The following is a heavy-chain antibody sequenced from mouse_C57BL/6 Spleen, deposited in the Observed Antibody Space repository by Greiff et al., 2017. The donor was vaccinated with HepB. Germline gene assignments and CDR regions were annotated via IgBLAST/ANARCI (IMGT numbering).Heavy chain of an antibody. CDR3: ARTPYYGSSLWYFDV. CDR1: GYTFTDYN. CDR2: INPNNGGT. Sequence: EVQLQESGPELVKPGASVKIPCKASGYTFTDYNMDWVKQSHGKSLEWIGDINPNNGGTIYNQKFKGKATLTVDKSSSTAYMELRSLTSEDTAVYYCARTPYYGSSLWYFDVWGTGTTVTVSS. J-gene: IGHJ1*03. D-gene: IGHD1-1*01. V-gene: IGHV1-18*01.